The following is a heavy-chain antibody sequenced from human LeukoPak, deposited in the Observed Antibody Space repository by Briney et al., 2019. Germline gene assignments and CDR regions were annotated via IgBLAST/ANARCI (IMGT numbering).Heavy chain of an antibody. CDR3: ARNPTVGANRWFDY. CDR1: GFTFSSYE. D-gene: IGHD1-26*01. CDR2: IYHSGST. V-gene: IGHV4-38-2*01. Sequence: PGGSLRLSCAASGFTFSSYEMNWVRQAPGKGLEWLASIYHSGSTYHNPSLKSRVTISVDMSKNQFSLKLTSVTAADTAVYYCARNPTVGANRWFDYWGQGTLVTVSS. J-gene: IGHJ4*02.